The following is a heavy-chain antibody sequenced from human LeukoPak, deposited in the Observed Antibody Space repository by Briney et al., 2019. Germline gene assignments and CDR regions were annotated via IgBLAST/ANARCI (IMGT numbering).Heavy chain of an antibody. J-gene: IGHJ4*02. CDR3: ARARGGDFWSGYPTSHFDY. CDR2: IYSGGSGGIT. V-gene: IGHV3-66*01. Sequence: PGGSLRLSCAASGFTVSGNYMSWVRQAPGKGLEWVSVIYSGGSGGITYYADSVKGRFTISRDNSKNTLYLQMNSLRAEDTAVYYCARARGGDFWSGYPTSHFDYWGQGTLVTVSS. CDR1: GFTVSGNY. D-gene: IGHD3-3*01.